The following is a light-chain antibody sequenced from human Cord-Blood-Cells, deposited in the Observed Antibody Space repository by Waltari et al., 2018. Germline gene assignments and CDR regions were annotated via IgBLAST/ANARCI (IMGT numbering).Light chain of an antibody. J-gene: IGKJ1*01. CDR3: QQYGSSPT. Sequence: EIVLTQSPATLSLSPGERPTLSCWARQSVSSSYLAWYQQKPGLAPRLLLYDSSSRATGIPARFSGSGSGTDFTFTISRLEPEDFAVYYCQQYGSSPTFGQGTNVEIK. CDR2: DSS. V-gene: IGKV3D-20*01. CDR1: QSVSSSY.